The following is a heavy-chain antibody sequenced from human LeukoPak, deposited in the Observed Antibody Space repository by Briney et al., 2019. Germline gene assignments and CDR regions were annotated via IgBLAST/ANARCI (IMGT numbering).Heavy chain of an antibody. CDR2: INHRGYT. J-gene: IGHJ4*02. V-gene: IGHV4-34*01. Sequence: SETLSLTCAVSGGSLTEYYWGWVRQPPGKGLEWIGEINHRGYTTYNPSLKSQVTISVDTSKNQFSLNLTSVTAADTAVYYCARPDRVYYDSSGLDYWGQGTLVTVSS. CDR1: GGSLTEYY. CDR3: ARPDRVYYDSSGLDY. D-gene: IGHD3-22*01.